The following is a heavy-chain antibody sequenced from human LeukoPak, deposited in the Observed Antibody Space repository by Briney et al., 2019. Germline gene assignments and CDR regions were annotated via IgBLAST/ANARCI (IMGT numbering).Heavy chain of an antibody. CDR1: GYTFTGYY. D-gene: IGHD2-15*01. CDR2: ISAYNGNT. J-gene: IGHJ2*01. V-gene: IGHV1-18*04. Sequence: ASVKVSCKASGYTFTGYYMHWVRQAPGQGLEWMGWISAYNGNTNYAQKLQGRVTMTTDTSTSTAYMELRSLRSDDTAVYYCARLVVAETTGYFDLWGRGTLVTVSS. CDR3: ARLVVAETTGYFDL.